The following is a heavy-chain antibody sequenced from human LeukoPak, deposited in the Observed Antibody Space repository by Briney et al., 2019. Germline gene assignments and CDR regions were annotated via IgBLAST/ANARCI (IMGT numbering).Heavy chain of an antibody. Sequence: GGSLRLSCAASGSTFSSYSMNWVRQAPGKGLEWVSSISSSSSYIYYADSVKGRFTISRDNAKNSLYLQMNSLRAEDTAVYYCARNIAAAGKGYYFDYWGQGTLVTVSS. CDR3: ARNIAAAGKGYYFDY. CDR2: ISSSSSYI. D-gene: IGHD6-13*01. V-gene: IGHV3-21*01. CDR1: GSTFSSYS. J-gene: IGHJ4*02.